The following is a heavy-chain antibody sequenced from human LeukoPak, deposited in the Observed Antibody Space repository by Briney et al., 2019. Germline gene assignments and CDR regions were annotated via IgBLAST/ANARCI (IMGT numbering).Heavy chain of an antibody. D-gene: IGHD6-6*01. CDR2: MSYDGNNI. CDR1: GFPFSSVT. J-gene: IGHJ3*02. CDR3: ARDLMADRLWRDAFNI. V-gene: IGHV3-30-3*01. Sequence: PGRSLRLSCGGSGFPFSSVTMHWVRQAPGKGLEWVAVMSYDGNNIYYADSVKGRFTISRDNPKNTLYLQMNTLTTEDTALYYCARDLMADRLWRDAFNIWGQGTMVTVSA.